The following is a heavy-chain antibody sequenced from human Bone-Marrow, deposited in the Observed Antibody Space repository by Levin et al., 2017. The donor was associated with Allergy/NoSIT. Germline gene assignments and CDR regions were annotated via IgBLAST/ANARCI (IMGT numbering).Heavy chain of an antibody. CDR1: GFTFSSYA. J-gene: IGHJ3*02. CDR3: ARGGGYSYGPERDAFDI. Sequence: SCAASGFTFSSYAMHWVRQAPGKGLEWVAVISYDGSNKYYADSVKGRFTISRDNSKNTLYLQMNSLRAEDTAVYYCARGGGYSYGPERDAFDIWGQGTMVTVSS. V-gene: IGHV3-30-3*01. D-gene: IGHD5-18*01. CDR2: ISYDGSNK.